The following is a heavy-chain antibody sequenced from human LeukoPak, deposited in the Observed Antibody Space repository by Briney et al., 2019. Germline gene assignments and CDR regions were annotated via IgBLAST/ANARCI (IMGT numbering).Heavy chain of an antibody. D-gene: IGHD2-2*02. CDR2: IYSGGST. CDR3: ARDRVVPAAISYYYYGMDV. Sequence: GGSLRLSCAASGFTVSSNYMSWVRQAPGKGLEWVSVIYSGGSTYYADSVKGRFTISRHNSKNTLYLQMNSLRAEDTAVYYCARDRVVPAAISYYYYGMDVWGQGTTVTVSS. CDR1: GFTVSSNY. V-gene: IGHV3-53*04. J-gene: IGHJ6*02.